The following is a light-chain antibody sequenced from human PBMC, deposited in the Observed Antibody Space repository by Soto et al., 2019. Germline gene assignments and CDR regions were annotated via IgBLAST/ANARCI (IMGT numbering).Light chain of an antibody. CDR3: QKYGGSPYT. CDR1: QYIASSY. V-gene: IGKV3-20*01. CDR2: VAS. Sequence: EIVWTQSPGTLSLSPGEGATLSCRSSQYIASSYLAWYQQRRGQAPRLLSYVASSRATGIPDWFSGRGSGTNFTLTISRLAPEDFAVYYCQKYGGSPYTFGLGTKVEIK. J-gene: IGKJ2*01.